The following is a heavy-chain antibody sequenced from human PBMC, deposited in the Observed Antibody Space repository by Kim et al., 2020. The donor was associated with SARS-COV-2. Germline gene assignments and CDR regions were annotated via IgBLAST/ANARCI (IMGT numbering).Heavy chain of an antibody. Sequence: VDYVKGGFTISRDNAENSLFLQMDSLRADDTAVYYCARVGVGSSSWYYFDYWGQGMLVTVSS. J-gene: IGHJ4*02. D-gene: IGHD6-13*01. CDR3: ARVGVGSSSWYYFDY. V-gene: IGHV3-7*03.